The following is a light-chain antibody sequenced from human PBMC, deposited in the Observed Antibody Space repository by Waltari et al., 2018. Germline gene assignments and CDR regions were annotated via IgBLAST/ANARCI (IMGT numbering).Light chain of an antibody. V-gene: IGLV4-69*01. Sequence: QLVLTQSPSASASLGASVTLTCTLTGEYSAYTIAWHQLQPEKGPRYLMNVNSDGSHDKADGIPERFSGSSAGAERYLIISRLQSDDEADYFCQTWGMNIQVFGGGTRLTVL. CDR3: QTWGMNIQV. J-gene: IGLJ3*02. CDR2: VNSDGSH. CDR1: GEYSAYT.